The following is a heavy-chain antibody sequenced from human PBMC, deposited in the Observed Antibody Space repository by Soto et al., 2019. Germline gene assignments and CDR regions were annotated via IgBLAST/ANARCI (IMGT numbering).Heavy chain of an antibody. V-gene: IGHV3-74*01. D-gene: IGHD6-25*01. CDR3: ASLSAPDDF. CDR2: ISNDERNI. CDR1: GLTLSQYW. Sequence: EVLLVESGGGLVQPGGSMRLACAASGLTLSQYWMHWVRQVPGKGLVWVAEISNDERNIRTSYADSVKGRFTVSRDDAKNTLYLQMNSLRGDDTAVYYCASLSAPDDFWGQGAQVTVSS. J-gene: IGHJ4*02.